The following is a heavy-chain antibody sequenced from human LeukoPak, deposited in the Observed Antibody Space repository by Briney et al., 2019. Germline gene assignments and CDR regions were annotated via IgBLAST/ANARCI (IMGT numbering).Heavy chain of an antibody. J-gene: IGHJ3*02. V-gene: IGHV3-30*18. Sequence: GSSLRLSCAASGFSFSSYGMHWVRQAPGKGLVGVAIISYDGSNKYYADSVKGRFSISRDNSKNTLHMQMNTLRAEDTAMYYCAKALNYYDRAYDMWGQGTVVTVSS. CDR3: AKALNYYDRAYDM. CDR1: GFSFSSYG. CDR2: ISYDGSNK. D-gene: IGHD3-22*01.